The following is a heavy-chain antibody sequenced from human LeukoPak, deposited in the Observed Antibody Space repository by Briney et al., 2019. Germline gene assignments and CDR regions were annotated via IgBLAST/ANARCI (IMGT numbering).Heavy chain of an antibody. J-gene: IGHJ6*02. CDR3: ARVGTMASDV. CDR1: GGSISSYY. Sequence: SETLSLTCTVSGGSISSYYCSWIRQPPGKGLEWIGYIYYSGSTNYNPSLKSRVTISVDTSKNQFSLKLSSVTAADTAVYYCARVGTMASDVWGHGTTVTVSS. CDR2: IYYSGST. D-gene: IGHD3-10*01. V-gene: IGHV4-59*01.